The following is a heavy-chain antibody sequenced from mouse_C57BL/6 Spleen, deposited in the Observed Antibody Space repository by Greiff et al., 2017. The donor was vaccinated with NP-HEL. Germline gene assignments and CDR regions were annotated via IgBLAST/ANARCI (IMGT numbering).Heavy chain of an antibody. CDR1: GFTFTDYY. CDR3: ARDFDY. Sequence: EVMLVESGGGLVQPGGSLRLSCATSGFTFTDYYMSWVRQPPGKALEWLGFIRNKANGYTTEYSASVKGRFTISRDNSQSILYLQMNTLRAEDSATYYCARDFDYWGQGTTLTVSS. V-gene: IGHV7-3*02. CDR2: IRNKANGYTT. J-gene: IGHJ2*01.